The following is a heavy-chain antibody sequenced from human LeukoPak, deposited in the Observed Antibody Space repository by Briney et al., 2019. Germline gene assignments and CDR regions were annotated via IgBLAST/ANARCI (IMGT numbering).Heavy chain of an antibody. V-gene: IGHV1-18*01. CDR3: ARDRLDVWFGELSDAFDI. Sequence: GASVKVSCKASGYTFTSYGISWVRQAPGQGLDWMGWISAYNGNTNYAQKLQGRVTMTTDTSTSTAYMELRSLRSDDTAVYYCARDRLDVWFGELSDAFDIWGQGTMVTVSS. CDR1: GYTFTSYG. J-gene: IGHJ3*02. CDR2: ISAYNGNT. D-gene: IGHD3-10*01.